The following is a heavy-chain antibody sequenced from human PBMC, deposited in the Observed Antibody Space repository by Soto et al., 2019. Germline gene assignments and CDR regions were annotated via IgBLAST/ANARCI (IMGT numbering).Heavy chain of an antibody. V-gene: IGHV4-4*02. CDR2: IYHSGST. CDR1: SGSISSSNW. J-gene: IGHJ6*03. D-gene: IGHD2-2*01. CDR3: ARGYCSSTSCYYYYMDV. Sequence: SETLSLTCAVSSGSISSSNWWSWVRQPPGKGLEWIGEIYHSGSTNYNPSLKSRVTISVDKSKNQFSLKLSSVTAADTAVYYCARGYCSSTSCYYYYMDVWGKGTTVTVSS.